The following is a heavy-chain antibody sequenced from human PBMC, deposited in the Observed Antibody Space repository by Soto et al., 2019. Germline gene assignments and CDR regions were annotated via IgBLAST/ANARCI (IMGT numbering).Heavy chain of an antibody. CDR3: ARVIVGATTYGAFDI. V-gene: IGHV4-31*03. J-gene: IGHJ3*02. CDR1: GGSISSGGYY. CDR2: IYYSGST. D-gene: IGHD1-26*01. Sequence: SETLSLTCTVSGGSISSGGYYWSWIRQHPGKGLEWIGYIYYSGSTYYNPSLKSRVTISVDTSKNQFSLKLSSVTAADTAVYYCARVIVGATTYGAFDIWGQGTTVTVSS.